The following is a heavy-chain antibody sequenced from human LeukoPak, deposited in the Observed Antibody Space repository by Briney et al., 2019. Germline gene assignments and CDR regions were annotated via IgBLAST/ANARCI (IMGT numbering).Heavy chain of an antibody. CDR2: IYYSGST. Sequence: KPSETLSLTCTVAGGSISSHCWSWIRQPPGKGLEWIGYIYYSGSTNYNPYLKSRVTISVDTSKNQFSLKLSSVTAADTAVYYCARVLTAVYNWFDPWGQGTLVTVSS. CDR1: GGSISSHC. D-gene: IGHD2-2*01. J-gene: IGHJ5*02. V-gene: IGHV4-59*11. CDR3: ARVLTAVYNWFDP.